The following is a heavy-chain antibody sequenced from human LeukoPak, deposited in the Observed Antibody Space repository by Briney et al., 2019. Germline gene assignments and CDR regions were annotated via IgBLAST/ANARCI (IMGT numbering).Heavy chain of an antibody. J-gene: IGHJ3*02. CDR2: INPNSGGT. CDR1: GYTFTAYY. CDR3: ARGHYHYYGSGSPQDDAFDI. D-gene: IGHD3-10*01. V-gene: IGHV1-2*02. Sequence: ASVKVSCKVSGYTFTAYYMHWVRQAPGQGLEWMGWINPNSGGTNYAQKFQGRVTMTRDTSISTAYMELSRLRSDDTAVYYCARGHYHYYGSGSPQDDAFDIWGQGTMVTVSS.